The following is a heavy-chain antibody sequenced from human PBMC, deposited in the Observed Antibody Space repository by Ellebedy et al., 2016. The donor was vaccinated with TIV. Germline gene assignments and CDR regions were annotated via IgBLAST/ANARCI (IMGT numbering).Heavy chain of an antibody. CDR2: INHSGTT. V-gene: IGHV4-34*01. CDR3: ARYGEREYYFDY. J-gene: IGHJ4*02. D-gene: IGHD3-10*01. CDR1: GGSFSGYY. Sequence: SETLSLXXAVYGGSFSGYYWSWIRQPPGKGLEWIGEINHSGTTNYNPSLKSRVTISVDTSKNQFSLKLSSVTAADTAVYYCARYGEREYYFDYWGQGTLVTVSS.